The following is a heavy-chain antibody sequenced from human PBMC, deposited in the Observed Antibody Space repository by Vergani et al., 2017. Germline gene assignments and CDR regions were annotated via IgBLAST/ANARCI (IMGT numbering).Heavy chain of an antibody. J-gene: IGHJ4*02. Sequence: EVQLLESGGSLKQPGGSVRLSCAASGFTFSTSAMHCVRQAPGKGLEWFSALTGGGGSTYYADSFKGRFIISRDNSRDTLYLQMNSLRPEDTATYYCVKDAGSYENFFDSWCQGTLVTVSS. D-gene: IGHD1-26*01. CDR3: VKDAGSYENFFDS. V-gene: IGHV3-23*01. CDR1: GFTFSTSA. CDR2: LTGGGGST.